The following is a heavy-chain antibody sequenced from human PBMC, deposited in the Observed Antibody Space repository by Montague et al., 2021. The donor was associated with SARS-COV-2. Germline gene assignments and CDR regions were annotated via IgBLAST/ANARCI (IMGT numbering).Heavy chain of an antibody. J-gene: IGHJ4*02. CDR2: ISYDGSNK. D-gene: IGHD1-26*01. CDR3: AMELVGAIDY. Sequence: SLSLSCAASGFTFSSYAMHWVRQAPGKGLEWVAVISYDGSNKYYADSVKGRFTISRDNSKNTLYLQMNSLRAEDTAVYYCAMELVGAIDYWGQGTLVTVSS. V-gene: IGHV3-30*04. CDR1: GFTFSSYA.